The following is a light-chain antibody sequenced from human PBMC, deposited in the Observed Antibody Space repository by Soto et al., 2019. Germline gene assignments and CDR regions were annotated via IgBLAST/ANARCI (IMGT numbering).Light chain of an antibody. J-gene: IGLJ3*02. CDR1: SSDVGGYNY. CDR3: GTWDTSLPTGRAV. V-gene: IGLV2-14*01. CDR2: EVS. Sequence: QSALTQPASVSGSPGQSITISCTGTSSDVGGYNYVSWYQQHPGKAPKLMIYEVSNRPSGVSNRFSGSKSGNTVSLTISGLQAEDEADYYCGTWDTSLPTGRAVFGGGTKLTVL.